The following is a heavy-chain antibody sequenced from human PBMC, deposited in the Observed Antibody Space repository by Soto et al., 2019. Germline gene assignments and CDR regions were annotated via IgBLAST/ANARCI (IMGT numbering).Heavy chain of an antibody. CDR1: GGSVSSGSYY. CDR2: IYYSGST. Sequence: SETLSLTCTVSGGSVSSGSYYWSWIRQPPGKGLEWIGYIYYSGSTNYNPSLKSRVTISVDTSKNQFSLKLSSVTAADTAVYYCARKVIKGFTWFDPWGQGTLVPVSP. D-gene: IGHD3-22*01. J-gene: IGHJ5*02. V-gene: IGHV4-61*01. CDR3: ARKVIKGFTWFDP.